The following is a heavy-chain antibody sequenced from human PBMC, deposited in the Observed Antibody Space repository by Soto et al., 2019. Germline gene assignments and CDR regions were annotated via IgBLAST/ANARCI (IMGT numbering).Heavy chain of an antibody. J-gene: IGHJ5*02. CDR2: IYYSXSP. CDR1: RGSITSYY. Sequence: PXXTLSLTCTVSRGSITSYYWSWIRQPPGKGLEWIGXIYYSXSPNYNHSLKXXVTLSADXXTNPLSLKMSSVTPADTAVYYCAKMTTDGWFDPCGQETLVTASS. CDR3: AKMTTDGWFDP. D-gene: IGHD4-17*01. V-gene: IGHV4-59*03.